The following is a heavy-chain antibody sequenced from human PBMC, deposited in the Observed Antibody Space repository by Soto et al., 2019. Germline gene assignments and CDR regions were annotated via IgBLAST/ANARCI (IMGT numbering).Heavy chain of an antibody. V-gene: IGHV3-33*01. CDR3: AIDGAEYYYYGMDV. D-gene: IGHD3-16*01. J-gene: IGHJ6*02. CDR2: IWYDGSNK. Sequence: QVQLVESGGGVVQPGRSLRLSCAASGFTFSSYGMHWVRQAPGKGLEWVAVIWYDGSNKYYADSVKGRFTISRDNSKNTLYLQMNSLRAEDTAVYYCAIDGAEYYYYGMDVWGQGTTVTVSS. CDR1: GFTFSSYG.